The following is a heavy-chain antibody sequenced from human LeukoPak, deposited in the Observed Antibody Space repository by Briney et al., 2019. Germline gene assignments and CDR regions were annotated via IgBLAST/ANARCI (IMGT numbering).Heavy chain of an antibody. CDR1: GGTFSSYA. V-gene: IGHV1-69*05. J-gene: IGHJ6*03. CDR3: ARGQVAMAYYYYYMDV. D-gene: IGHD5-12*01. CDR2: IIPIFGTA. Sequence: SVKVSCKASGGTFSSYAISWVRQAPGQGLEWMGGIIPIFGTANYAQKFQGRVTITTDESTSTAYMELSSLRSEDTAVYYCARGQVAMAYYYYYMDVWGKGTTVTVSS.